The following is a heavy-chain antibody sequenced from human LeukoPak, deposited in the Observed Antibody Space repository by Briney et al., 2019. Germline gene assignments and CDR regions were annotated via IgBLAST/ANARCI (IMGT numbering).Heavy chain of an antibody. V-gene: IGHV1-46*01. J-gene: IGHJ4*02. CDR2: INPSGGST. CDR3: ARAGMGDCSSTSCYARGFDY. D-gene: IGHD2-2*01. CDR1: GYTFTSYY. Sequence: WASVKVSCKASGYTFTSYYMHWVRQAPGQGLEWMGIINPSGGSTSYAQKFQGRVTMTRDTSTSTVYMELSSLRSEDTAVYYCARAGMGDCSSTSCYARGFDYWGQGTLVTVSS.